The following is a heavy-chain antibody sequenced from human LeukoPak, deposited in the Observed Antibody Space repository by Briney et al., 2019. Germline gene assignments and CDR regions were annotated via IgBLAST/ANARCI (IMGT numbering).Heavy chain of an antibody. D-gene: IGHD3-10*01. CDR3: ARVEEGYGSGRRENYYYYYMDV. V-gene: IGHV3-30*02. J-gene: IGHJ6*03. Sequence: TGGSLRLSCAASGFTFSNYGMHWVRQAPGKGLEWVAFIRYDGSNLYYTDSVKGRFTISRDNSKNTLSLQMNSLRAEDTAVYYCARVEEGYGSGRRENYYYYYMDVWGKGTTVTISS. CDR1: GFTFSNYG. CDR2: IRYDGSNL.